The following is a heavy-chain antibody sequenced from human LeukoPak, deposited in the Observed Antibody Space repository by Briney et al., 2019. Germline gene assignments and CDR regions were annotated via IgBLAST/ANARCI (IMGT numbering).Heavy chain of an antibody. CDR3: GRWGVEAGIDD. Sequence: GGSLRLFCVVTVFRFTVLGMSWVRRSRGKGAEWVANMNEAGSEKPYVDSVKGRFTISRDNAKNSLYLEMNSLRAEDTAVYYCGRWGVEAGIDDWGQGTLVIVSS. J-gene: IGHJ4*02. CDR2: MNEAGSEK. CDR1: VFRFTVLG. D-gene: IGHD6-13*01. V-gene: IGHV3-7*01.